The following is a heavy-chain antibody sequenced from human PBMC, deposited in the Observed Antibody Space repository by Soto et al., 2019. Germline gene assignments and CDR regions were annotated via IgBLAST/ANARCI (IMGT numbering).Heavy chain of an antibody. CDR2: ISGSGGST. J-gene: IGHJ5*02. CDR1: GFTFSSYA. CDR3: ANNPRRLGYETRPNWFDP. V-gene: IGHV3-23*01. Sequence: EVQLLESGGGLVQPGGSLRLSCAASGFTFSSYAMNWVRQAPGKGLEWVSAISGSGGSTYYADSVKGRFTISRDNSKNTLYLQMNSLRAEDTAVYYCANNPRRLGYETRPNWFDPWGQGTLVTVSS. D-gene: IGHD1-1*01.